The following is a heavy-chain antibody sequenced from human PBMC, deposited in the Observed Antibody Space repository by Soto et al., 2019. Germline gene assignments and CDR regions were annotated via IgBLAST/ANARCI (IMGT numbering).Heavy chain of an antibody. CDR3: ASRDPGTSVDY. V-gene: IGHV4-4*02. J-gene: IGHJ4*02. D-gene: IGHD1-7*01. Sequence: PSETLSLTCAVSGGSFTSNNWWTWVHQPPGQGLEWIGEIYRTGITNYNPSLKGRVTISLDKSENQFSLKVTSLTAADTAVYYCASRDPGTSVDYWGQGTLVTVSS. CDR2: IYRTGIT. CDR1: GGSFTSNNW.